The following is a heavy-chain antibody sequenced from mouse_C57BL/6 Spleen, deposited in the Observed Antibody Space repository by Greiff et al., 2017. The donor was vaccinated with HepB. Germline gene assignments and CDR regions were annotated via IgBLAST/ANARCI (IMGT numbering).Heavy chain of an antibody. CDR3: ARSGVPTLFAY. D-gene: IGHD3-2*02. V-gene: IGHV1-82*01. Sequence: QVQLQQSGPELVKPGASVKISCKASGYAFSSSWMNWVKQRPGKGLEWIGRIYPGDGDTNYNGKFKGKATLTADKSSSTAYMQRSSLTSEDSAVYFCARSGVPTLFAYWGQGTLVTVSA. CDR1: GYAFSSSW. CDR2: IYPGDGDT. J-gene: IGHJ3*01.